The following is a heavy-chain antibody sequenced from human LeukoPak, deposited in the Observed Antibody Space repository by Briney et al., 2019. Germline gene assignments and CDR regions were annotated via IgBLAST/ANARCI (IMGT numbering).Heavy chain of an antibody. V-gene: IGHV3-7*01. D-gene: IGHD6-13*01. CDR1: GFTFSNYW. J-gene: IGHJ4*02. CDR3: ARKGFRYSSSWSYDY. CDR2: IKQDGSEK. Sequence: GGSLRLSCAASGFTFSNYWMSWVRQAPGKGLEWVANIKQDGSEKYYVHFVKGRFTISRDNAKNSLYLQMNSLRAEDTAVYYCARKGFRYSSSWSYDYWGQGTLVTVSS.